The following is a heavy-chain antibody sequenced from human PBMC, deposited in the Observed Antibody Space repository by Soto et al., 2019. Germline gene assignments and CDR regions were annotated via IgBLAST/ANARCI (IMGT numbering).Heavy chain of an antibody. Sequence: GGSLRLSCAASGFTVSSNYMSWVRQAPGKGPEWVSVISSDGSKYYADSVKVRFTISRDNSKNTLYLQMNSLRAEDTAVYFGARDVSSGWYYFDEWGQGTLVTVAS. CDR2: ISSDGSK. CDR3: ARDVSSGWYYFDE. D-gene: IGHD6-19*01. CDR1: GFTVSSNY. J-gene: IGHJ4*02. V-gene: IGHV3-66*01.